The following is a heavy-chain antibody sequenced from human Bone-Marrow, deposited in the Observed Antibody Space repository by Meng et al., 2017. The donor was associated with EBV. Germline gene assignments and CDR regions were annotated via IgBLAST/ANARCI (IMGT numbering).Heavy chain of an antibody. CDR3: AHYVTDYGDYPVY. Sequence: KVCGLTRGKPTQTLTLTWTFSVFSLRASAVGVGWIRQHPVKALEWLALIYWDDDKRYSPSLKSRLTITKDTSKNQVVLTMTNMDPADTATYFCAHYVTDYGDYPVYWGQGTLVTVAS. CDR2: IYWDDDK. J-gene: IGHJ4*02. CDR1: VFSLRASAVG. D-gene: IGHD4/OR15-4a*01. V-gene: IGHV2-5*02.